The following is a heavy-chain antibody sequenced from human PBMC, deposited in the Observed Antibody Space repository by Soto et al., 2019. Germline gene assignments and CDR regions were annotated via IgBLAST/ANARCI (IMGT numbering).Heavy chain of an antibody. D-gene: IGHD6-6*01. J-gene: IGHJ4*02. V-gene: IGHV6-1*01. Sequence: PSQTLSLTCAVSGNSVSDNSLAWNWIRQSPSRGLEWLGRTYYTSKWYSDYAISAESRISINADTSTNQFSLQLNSVTPEDTAVYYCTRDGYSSSYDFDYWGQGTLVTVSS. CDR2: TYYTSKWYS. CDR3: TRDGYSSSYDFDY. CDR1: GNSVSDNSLA.